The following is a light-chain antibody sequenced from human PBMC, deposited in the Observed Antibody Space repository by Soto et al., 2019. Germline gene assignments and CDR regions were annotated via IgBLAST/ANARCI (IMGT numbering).Light chain of an antibody. CDR3: QQYDNWPPLT. CDR2: GAS. CDR1: QTISRN. V-gene: IGKV3-15*01. Sequence: EIVMTQSPATLSVSPGERATLFCRASQTISRNLAWCQQKPGQAPRLLIYGASARATGIPARFSGSGSGTEFALTITSLQSEDFAVYYCQQYDNWPPLTFGQGTKVDIK. J-gene: IGKJ1*01.